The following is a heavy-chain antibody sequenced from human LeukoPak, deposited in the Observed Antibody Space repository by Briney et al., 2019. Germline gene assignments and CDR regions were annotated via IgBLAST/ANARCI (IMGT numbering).Heavy chain of an antibody. CDR3: ARDTWFGKLLSYYFDY. D-gene: IGHD3-10*01. Sequence: ASVKVSCKASGYTFTSYAMNWVRQAPGQGLEWMGWINTNTGNPTYAQGFTGRFVFSLDTSVSTAYLQISSLKAEDTAVYYCARDTWFGKLLSYYFDYWGQGTLVTVSS. J-gene: IGHJ4*02. V-gene: IGHV7-4-1*02. CDR2: INTNTGNP. CDR1: GYTFTSYA.